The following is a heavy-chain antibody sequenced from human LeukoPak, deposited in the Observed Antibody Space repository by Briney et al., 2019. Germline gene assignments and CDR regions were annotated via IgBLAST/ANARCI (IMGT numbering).Heavy chain of an antibody. D-gene: IGHD5-12*01. CDR2: MYHSGST. Sequence: SETLSLTCTVSGYSISSGHYWGWIRQPPGKGLEWIGSMYHSGSTYYNPPLKSRVTISEDTSKNQFSLKLRSVTAADTAVYYCARRGWLRFDANFGYWGQGTLVTVSS. J-gene: IGHJ4*02. CDR3: ARRGWLRFDANFGY. V-gene: IGHV4-38-2*02. CDR1: GYSISSGHY.